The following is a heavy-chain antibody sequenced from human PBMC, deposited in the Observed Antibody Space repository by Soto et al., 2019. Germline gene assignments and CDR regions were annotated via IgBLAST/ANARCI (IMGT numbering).Heavy chain of an antibody. CDR3: ARATYYYGMDV. J-gene: IGHJ6*02. CDR2: INHSGST. CDR1: GGSFSGYY. V-gene: IGHV4-34*01. Sequence: SETLSLTCAVYGGSFSGYYWSWIRQPPGKGLEWIGEINHSGSTNYNPSLKSRVTISVDTSKNQFSLKLSSVTAADTAVYYCARATYYYGMDVWGQGTTVTVAS.